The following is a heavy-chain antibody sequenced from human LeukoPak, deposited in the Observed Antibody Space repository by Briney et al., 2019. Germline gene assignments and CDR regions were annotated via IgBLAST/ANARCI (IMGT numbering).Heavy chain of an antibody. CDR1: GGSISSGSYY. CDR3: ARGGRGDY. J-gene: IGHJ4*02. Sequence: SETLSHTCTVSGGSISSGSYYWSWIRQPAGKGLEWIGRIYTSGSTNYNPSLKSRVTISVDTSKNQFSLKLSSVTAADTAVYYCARGGRGDYWGQGTLVTVSS. V-gene: IGHV4-61*02. CDR2: IYTSGST.